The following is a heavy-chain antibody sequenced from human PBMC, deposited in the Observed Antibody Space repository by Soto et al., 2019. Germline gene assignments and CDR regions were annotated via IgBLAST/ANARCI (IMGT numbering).Heavy chain of an antibody. CDR1: GFKFELHA. CDR2: INWNSGTT. J-gene: IGHJ3*02. D-gene: IGHD4-17*01. V-gene: IGHV3-9*01. CDR3: VKDDGTYGDHRLGGFDM. Sequence: EVQLVESGGGLVQPGRSLRLSCAASGFKFELHAMHWVRQAPGKGLEWVSGINWNSGTTGYADAVKGRFTIFRDNARNSVYLQMDSLRPEETAFYLCVKDDGTYGDHRLGGFDMWGQGTLVTVSS.